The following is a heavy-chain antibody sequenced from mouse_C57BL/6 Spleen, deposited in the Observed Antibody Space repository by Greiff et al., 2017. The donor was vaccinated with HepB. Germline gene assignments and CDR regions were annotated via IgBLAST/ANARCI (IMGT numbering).Heavy chain of an antibody. J-gene: IGHJ4*01. CDR2: ISYDGSN. V-gene: IGHV3-6*01. Sequence: EVQVVESGPGLVKPSQSLSLTCSVTGYSITSGYYWNWIRQFPGNKLEWMGYISYDGSNNYNPSLKNRISITRDTSKNQFFLKLNSVTTEDTATYYCARSPFYDYDGAMDYWGQGTSVTVSS. CDR1: GYSITSGYY. D-gene: IGHD2-4*01. CDR3: ARSPFYDYDGAMDY.